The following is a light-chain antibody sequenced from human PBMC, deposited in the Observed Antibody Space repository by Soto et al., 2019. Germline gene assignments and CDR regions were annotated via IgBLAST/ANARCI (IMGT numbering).Light chain of an antibody. V-gene: IGLV7-46*01. CDR1: TGAVTSGHY. CDR3: LLSDRDGRLYG. Sequence: QAVVTQEPSLTVSPGGTVTLTCGSSTGAVTSGHYPYWVQQKPGQAPRTLIYDTSNKHCWTPAWLSGSLLVYKSSLTLSGAQSEDWADYCCLLSDRDGRLYGFGSGSKVAVL. J-gene: IGLJ1*01. CDR2: DTS.